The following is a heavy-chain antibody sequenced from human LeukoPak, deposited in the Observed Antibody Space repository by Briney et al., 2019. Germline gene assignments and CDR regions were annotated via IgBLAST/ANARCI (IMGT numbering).Heavy chain of an antibody. Sequence: GGSLRLSCAASGFTFGNYAIHWVRQAPGKGLEYVSAISRSGGTTYYANSVKGRFTISRDNSKNTLFLQMGSLRAEDMAVYYCARVGDIDAFDIWGQGTMVTVSS. CDR3: ARVGDIDAFDI. CDR1: GFTFGNYA. D-gene: IGHD4-17*01. V-gene: IGHV3-64*01. J-gene: IGHJ3*02. CDR2: ISRSGGTT.